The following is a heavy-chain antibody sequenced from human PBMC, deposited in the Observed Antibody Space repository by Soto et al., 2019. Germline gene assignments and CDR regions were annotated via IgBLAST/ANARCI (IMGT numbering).Heavy chain of an antibody. CDR3: ARDFYSSSPGHDAFDI. Sequence: QVPLQQWGAGLLKPAETLSLTCAVYGGSFSGYYWSWIRQPPGKGLEWIGEINHSGSTNYNPSLKSRVTISVDTSTNQVSLKLSSGTAADTAVYYCARDFYSSSPGHDAFDIWGQGTMVTVSS. V-gene: IGHV4-34*01. J-gene: IGHJ3*02. CDR2: INHSGST. D-gene: IGHD6-6*01. CDR1: GGSFSGYY.